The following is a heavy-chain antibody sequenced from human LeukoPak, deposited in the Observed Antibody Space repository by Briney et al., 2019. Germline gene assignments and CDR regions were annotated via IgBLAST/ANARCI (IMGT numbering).Heavy chain of an antibody. CDR3: AKGNSGSYYGY. CDR1: GFTFSSYG. Sequence: PGGSLRLSCAASGFTFSSYGMSWVRQAPGKGLEWVSAISGSGGSTYYADSVKGRFTISRDNSKNTLYLQMNSLRAEDTAVCYCAKGNSGSYYGYWGQGTLVTVSS. D-gene: IGHD1-26*01. V-gene: IGHV3-23*01. J-gene: IGHJ4*02. CDR2: ISGSGGST.